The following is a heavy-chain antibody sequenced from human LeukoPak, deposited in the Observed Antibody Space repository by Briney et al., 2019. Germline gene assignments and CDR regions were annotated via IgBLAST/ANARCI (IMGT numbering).Heavy chain of an antibody. CDR2: ISAYNGNT. CDR1: GYTFTSYG. J-gene: IGHJ4*02. CDR3: ARFEGDGYNFRFDY. Sequence: ASVTVSCKASGYTFTSYGISWVRQAPGQGLEWMGWISAYNGNTNYAQKLQGRVTMTTDTSTSTAYMELRSLRSDDTAVYYCARFEGDGYNFRFDYWGQGTLVTVSS. V-gene: IGHV1-18*01. D-gene: IGHD5-24*01.